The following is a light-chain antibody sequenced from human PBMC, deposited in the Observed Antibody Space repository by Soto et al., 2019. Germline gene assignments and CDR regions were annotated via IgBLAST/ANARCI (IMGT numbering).Light chain of an antibody. CDR3: VLYMGSGFSDVV. J-gene: IGLJ2*01. V-gene: IGLV8-61*01. CDR2: STN. Sequence: QTVVTQEPSLSVSPGGTVTLTCGLSSGSVSTSYYPTWYQQTPGQAPRTLIYSTNTRSSGVPDRFSGSILGNKAALTITGAQADDESDYYCVLYMGSGFSDVVFGGGTKLTVL. CDR1: SGSVSTSYY.